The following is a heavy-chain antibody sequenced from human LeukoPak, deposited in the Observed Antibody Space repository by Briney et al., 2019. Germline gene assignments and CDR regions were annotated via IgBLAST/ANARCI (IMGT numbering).Heavy chain of an antibody. Sequence: PGGSLRLSCAASGFTVSSNYMSWVRQAPGKGLEWVSVIYGGGSTYYADSVKGRFTISRDNSKNTLYLQMNSLRAEDTAVYYCARELLRITIFGVVSDGMDVWGQGTTVTVSS. J-gene: IGHJ6*02. D-gene: IGHD3-3*01. CDR3: ARELLRITIFGVVSDGMDV. V-gene: IGHV3-66*01. CDR1: GFTVSSNY. CDR2: IYGGGST.